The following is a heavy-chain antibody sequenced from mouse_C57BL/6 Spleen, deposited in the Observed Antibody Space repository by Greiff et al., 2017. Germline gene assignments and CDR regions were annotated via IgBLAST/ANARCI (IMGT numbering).Heavy chain of an antibody. J-gene: IGHJ3*01. D-gene: IGHD2-4*01. CDR3: ARGDYDYWFAY. CDR2: ISDGGSYT. CDR1: GFTFSSYA. Sequence: EVQLLESGGGLVKPGGSLKLSCAASGFTFSSYAMSWVRQTPEKRLEWVATISDGGSYTYYPDNVKGRFTISRDNAKNNLYLQMSHLTSEDTAMYYCARGDYDYWFAYWGQGTLVTVSA. V-gene: IGHV5-4*01.